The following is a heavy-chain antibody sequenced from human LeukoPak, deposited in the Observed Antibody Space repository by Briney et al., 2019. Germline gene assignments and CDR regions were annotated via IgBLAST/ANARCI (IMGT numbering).Heavy chain of an antibody. CDR3: ARDLGDGYNHYFDY. D-gene: IGHD5-24*01. CDR1: GFTFSSYS. Sequence: PGGSLRLSCAASGFTFSSYSKNWVRQAPGKGLEWVSSISSSSSYLYYADSVKGRFTISRDNAKNSLYLQMNSLRAEDTAVYYCARDLGDGYNHYFDYWGQGTLVTVSS. CDR2: ISSSSSYL. V-gene: IGHV3-21*01. J-gene: IGHJ4*02.